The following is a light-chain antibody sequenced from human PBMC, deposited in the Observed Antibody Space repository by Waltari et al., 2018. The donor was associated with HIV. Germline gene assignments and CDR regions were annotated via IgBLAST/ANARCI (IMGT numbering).Light chain of an antibody. CDR1: SSNIGAGSD. CDR2: GNS. V-gene: IGLV1-40*01. J-gene: IGLJ3*02. Sequence: QSVLTQPPSVSGAPGQRVTISCPGSSSNIGAGSDVHWYQQLPGTAPNLLIYGNSNRPSGVPDRFSGSKSGTSASLAITGLQAEDEADYYCQSYDSSLSAWVFGGGTRLTVL. CDR3: QSYDSSLSAWV.